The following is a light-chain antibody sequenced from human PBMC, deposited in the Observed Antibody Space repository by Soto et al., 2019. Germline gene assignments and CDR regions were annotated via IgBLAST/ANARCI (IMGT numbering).Light chain of an antibody. Sequence: AIRMTQSPSSFSASTGDRVTITCRASQGISRYLAWYQQKPGKAPKLLIYAASTLQSGVPSRFSGSGSGTDFTLTISCLQSEDFATYYCQQYYNYPFTFGPGTKVDIK. CDR1: QGISRY. CDR2: AAS. J-gene: IGKJ3*01. V-gene: IGKV1-8*01. CDR3: QQYYNYPFT.